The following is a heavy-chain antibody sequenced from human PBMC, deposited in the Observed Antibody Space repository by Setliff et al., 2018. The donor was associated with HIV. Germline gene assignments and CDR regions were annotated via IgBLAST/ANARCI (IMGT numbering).Heavy chain of an antibody. CDR2: VNPDNGNT. CDR3: ASCMAGHYYYYMDV. CDR1: GYDFPTYD. J-gene: IGHJ6*03. V-gene: IGHV1-8*01. Sequence: ASVKVSCKASGYDFPTYDINWVRQAPGLGLEWMGWVNPDNGNTDYAQKSKGRVTMTRSTSIHTAYMELRSLRSDDTAVYYCASCMAGHYYYYMDVWGKGTTVTVSS. D-gene: IGHD6-19*01.